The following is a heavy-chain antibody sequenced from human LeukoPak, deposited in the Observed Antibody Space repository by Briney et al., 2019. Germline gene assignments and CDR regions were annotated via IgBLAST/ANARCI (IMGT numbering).Heavy chain of an antibody. D-gene: IGHD3-16*01. Sequence: SETLSLTCTVSGGSISSYYWSWIRQPPGKGLEWIGYIYYSGSTNYNPSLKNRVTISVDTSKNQFSLKLSSVTAADTAVYYCARERTYYFDYWGQGTLVTVSS. J-gene: IGHJ4*02. CDR1: GGSISSYY. V-gene: IGHV4-59*12. CDR2: IYYSGST. CDR3: ARERTYYFDY.